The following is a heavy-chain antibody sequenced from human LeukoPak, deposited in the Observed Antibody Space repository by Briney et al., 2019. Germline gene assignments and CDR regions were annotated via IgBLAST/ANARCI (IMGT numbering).Heavy chain of an antibody. CDR2: ISDSGGST. Sequence: GGSLRLSCAASGFTFSSYAMSWVRQAPGKGLEWVSAISDSGGSTYYADSVKGRFTISRDNSKNTLYLQMNSLRAEDTAVYYCAKDTRALPSYDAFDIWGQGTMVTVSS. J-gene: IGHJ3*02. CDR1: GFTFSSYA. D-gene: IGHD2-2*01. CDR3: AKDTRALPSYDAFDI. V-gene: IGHV3-23*01.